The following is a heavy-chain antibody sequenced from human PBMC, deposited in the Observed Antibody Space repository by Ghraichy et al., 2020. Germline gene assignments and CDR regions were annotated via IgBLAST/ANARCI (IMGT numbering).Heavy chain of an antibody. CDR3: VRDLYISSSSMFY. J-gene: IGHJ4*02. V-gene: IGHV3-7*04. Sequence: GGSLRLSCAASGFTFSNYWMTWVRQTPGKGLEWVANIKGDGSEKHYVDSVKGRFTISRDNAKNSLYLQMNSLRAEDTAVYYCVRDLYISSSSMFYLGQGTLVTVSS. CDR1: GFTFSNYW. CDR2: IKGDGSEK. D-gene: IGHD6-6*01.